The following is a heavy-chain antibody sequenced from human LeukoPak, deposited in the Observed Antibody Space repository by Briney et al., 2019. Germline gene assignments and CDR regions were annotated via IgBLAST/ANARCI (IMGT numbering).Heavy chain of an antibody. Sequence: SESLSLTCTVSVDYISSRTYYWAWLRPPPGKGLEYIVSFSGSTYFNPSLKSRVTISVDTSTKQFSPKLSSMTAADAAVYYCARSSYGAGSKPYWADCWGQGTLVTVSS. V-gene: IGHV4-39*01. CDR2: FSGST. CDR3: ARSSYGAGSKPYWADC. CDR1: VDYISSRTYY. D-gene: IGHD3-10*01. J-gene: IGHJ4*02.